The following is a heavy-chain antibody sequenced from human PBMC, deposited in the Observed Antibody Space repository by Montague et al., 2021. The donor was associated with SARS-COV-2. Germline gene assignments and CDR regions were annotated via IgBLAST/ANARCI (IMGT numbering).Heavy chain of an antibody. CDR2: ISSSGSTI. D-gene: IGHD3-22*01. CDR3: ARNYYDSSGYYYPFYYYGMDV. J-gene: IGHJ6*02. CDR1: GFTFSSYE. V-gene: IGHV3-48*03. Sequence: SLRLSCAASGFTFSSYEMNWVRQAPGKGLEWVSYISSSGSTIYHADSVEGRFTISRDNAKNSLYLQMNSLRAGDTAVYYCARNYYDSSGYYYPFYYYGMDVWGQGTTVTVSS.